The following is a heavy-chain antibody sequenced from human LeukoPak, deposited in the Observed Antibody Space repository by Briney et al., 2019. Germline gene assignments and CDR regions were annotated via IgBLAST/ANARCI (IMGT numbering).Heavy chain of an antibody. J-gene: IGHJ4*02. CDR2: NYYSGSI. D-gene: IGHD5-18*01. Sequence: PSETLSLTCTVSGDSMSSYYWSWVRQPPGKGLEWIGYNYYSGSINYNPSLKSRVAISLDTSKNQFSLDLSSVTAADTAVYYCARHMHSYGYFDYWGQGSLVTVSS. V-gene: IGHV4-59*08. CDR1: GDSMSSYY. CDR3: ARHMHSYGYFDY.